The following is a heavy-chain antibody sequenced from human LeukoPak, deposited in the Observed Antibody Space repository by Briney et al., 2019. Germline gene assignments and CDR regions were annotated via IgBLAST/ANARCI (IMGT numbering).Heavy chain of an antibody. CDR3: AGQFGKYCSSTSCYYFDY. CDR1: GYTFTSYG. CDR2: ISAYNGNR. Sequence: GASVTVSCKASGYTFTSYGISWVRQAPGQGLERMGWISAYNGNRNYAQKLQGRVTITTDTSTSTAYMELRSLRSDDTAVYYCAGQFGKYCSSTSCYYFDYWGQGTLVTVSS. J-gene: IGHJ4*02. V-gene: IGHV1-18*01. D-gene: IGHD2-2*01.